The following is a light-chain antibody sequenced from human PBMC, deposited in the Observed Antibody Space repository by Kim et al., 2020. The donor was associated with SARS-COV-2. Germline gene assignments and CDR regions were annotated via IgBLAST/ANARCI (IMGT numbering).Light chain of an antibody. J-gene: IGKJ1*01. CDR1: QIVGDN. V-gene: IGKV3-15*01. CDR2: RAS. Sequence: EIVMTQSPGTLSVSPGERATLSCRASQIVGDNLAWYQQTPGQAPRLLIYRASTRATGIPARFSGSGSGTEFTLTISSLQSEDSAFYYCHQYDNWPRTFGQGTKVDIK. CDR3: HQYDNWPRT.